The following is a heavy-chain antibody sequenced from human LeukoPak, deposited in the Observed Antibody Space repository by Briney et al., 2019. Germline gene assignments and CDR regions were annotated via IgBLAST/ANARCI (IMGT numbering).Heavy chain of an antibody. CDR1: GFTFSSYW. V-gene: IGHV3-7*01. CDR3: ARDSSLGATGY. CDR2: IKQDGSEK. Sequence: GGSLRLSCAASGFTFSSYWMSWVRQVPGKGLEWVANIKQDGSEKYYVDSVKGRFTISRDNAKNSLYLQMNSLRAEDTAVYYCARDSSLGATGYWGQGTLVTVSS. J-gene: IGHJ4*02. D-gene: IGHD1-26*01.